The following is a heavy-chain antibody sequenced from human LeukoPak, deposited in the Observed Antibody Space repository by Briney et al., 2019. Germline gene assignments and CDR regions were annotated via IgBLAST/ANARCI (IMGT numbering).Heavy chain of an antibody. D-gene: IGHD3-22*01. Sequence: PGRSLRLSCAASGFTFSSYGMSWVRQAPGKGLEWVSAISGSGGSTYYADSVKGRFTISRDNSKNTLYLQMNSLRAEDTAVYYCARAPNYYDRSGYFDYWGQGTLVTVSS. V-gene: IGHV3-23*01. CDR1: GFTFSSYG. CDR3: ARAPNYYDRSGYFDY. J-gene: IGHJ4*02. CDR2: ISGSGGST.